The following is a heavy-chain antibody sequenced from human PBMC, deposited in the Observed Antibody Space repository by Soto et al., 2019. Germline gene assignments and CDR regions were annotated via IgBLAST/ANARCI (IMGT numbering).Heavy chain of an antibody. Sequence: PSETLSLTCTVSGVSVSSGDYFCSWLRQSPWKRLEWIAYIYYSGSTNYNPSLESRATISVDTSKSQVSLTLTSMTAADAALYYCARSPNYYYYGFEVWGQGTAVNVS. V-gene: IGHV4-61*08. CDR3: ARSPNYYYYGFEV. J-gene: IGHJ6*01. CDR2: IYYSGST. D-gene: IGHD3-10*01. CDR1: GVSVSSGDYF.